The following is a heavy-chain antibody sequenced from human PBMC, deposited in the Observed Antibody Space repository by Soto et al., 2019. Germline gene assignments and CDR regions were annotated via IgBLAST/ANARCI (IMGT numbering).Heavy chain of an antibody. V-gene: IGHV1-8*01. D-gene: IGHD3-3*01. CDR3: ARAFPITIFRVVITGAFDI. J-gene: IGHJ3*02. CDR1: GYTFTSYD. CDR2: MNPNSGNT. Sequence: ASVKVSCKASGYTFTSYDINWVRQATGQGLEWMGWMNPNSGNTGYAQKFQGRVTMTRNTSISTAYMELSSLRSEDTAVYYCARAFPITIFRVVITGAFDIWGQGTMVTVSS.